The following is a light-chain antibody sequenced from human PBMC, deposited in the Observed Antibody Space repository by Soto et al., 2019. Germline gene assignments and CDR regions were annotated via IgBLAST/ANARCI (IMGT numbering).Light chain of an antibody. J-gene: IGLJ1*01. CDR3: CSYAGGPEV. Sequence: QSALTQPRSVSGSPGQSVTISCTGTSSDVDGYKYVSWYQQKPGKAPKLIIYGVSRWPSGVPNRFSGSKSGNRASLTISGLQAEDEGDYYCCSYAGGPEVFGTGTKVTVL. V-gene: IGLV2-11*01. CDR1: SSDVDGYKY. CDR2: GVS.